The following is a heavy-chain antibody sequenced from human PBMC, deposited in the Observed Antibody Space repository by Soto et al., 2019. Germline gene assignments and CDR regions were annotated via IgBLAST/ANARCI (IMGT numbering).Heavy chain of an antibody. CDR3: AREGSYSAYNFAHGIQLWSFAF. Sequence: SETLSLTCTVSGGSINTFYWSWVRQPAGKGLEWIGRIFSSGSTSFNPSLESRVAMSVDTSKNHFSLNLSSVTAADMAVYYCAREGSYSAYNFAHGIQLWSFAFWGQGALVTVSS. V-gene: IGHV4-4*07. CDR1: GGSINTFY. J-gene: IGHJ4*02. D-gene: IGHD5-12*01. CDR2: IFSSGST.